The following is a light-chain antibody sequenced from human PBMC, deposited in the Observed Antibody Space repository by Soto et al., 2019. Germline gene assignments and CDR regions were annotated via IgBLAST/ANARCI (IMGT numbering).Light chain of an antibody. CDR3: CSYAGDYTLI. Sequence: QSALTQPRSVSGSPGQSVTISCTGTSNDVGGYNYLSWYQHHPGRAPKLMIYDVTKRPSGVPDRFSGSKSGNTASLTISGLQAEDEADYYCCSYAGDYTLIFGGGTQLTVL. CDR1: SNDVGGYNY. CDR2: DVT. V-gene: IGLV2-11*01. J-gene: IGLJ2*01.